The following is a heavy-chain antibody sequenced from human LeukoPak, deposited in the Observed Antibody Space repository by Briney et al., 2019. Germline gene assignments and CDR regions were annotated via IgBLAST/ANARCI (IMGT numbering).Heavy chain of an antibody. Sequence: GGSLRLSCAASGFTFSSYWMSWVRQAPGKGLEWVANIKQVGSEKYYVDSVKGRFTVSRDNSKNSLYLHLSNLKAEDTAVYYCAKDGVSYNRRWDWFDFWGQGTLVTVS. CDR3: AKDGVSYNRRWDWFDF. J-gene: IGHJ5*01. V-gene: IGHV3-7*05. CDR1: GFTFSSYW. D-gene: IGHD3-10*01. CDR2: IKQVGSEK.